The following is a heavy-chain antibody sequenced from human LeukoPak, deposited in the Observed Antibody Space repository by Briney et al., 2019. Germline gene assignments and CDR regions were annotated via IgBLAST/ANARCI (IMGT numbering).Heavy chain of an antibody. CDR2: IYYSGST. D-gene: IGHD1-26*01. V-gene: IGHV4-59*01. CDR1: GGSISSYY. CDR3: ARVGSYSDWFDP. J-gene: IGHJ5*02. Sequence: SETLSLTCTVSGGSISSYYWSWIRQPPGKGLEWIGYIYYSGSTNYNPSLKSRVTISVDTSKNQFSLKLSSVTAAGTAVYYCARVGSYSDWFDPWGQGTLVTVSS.